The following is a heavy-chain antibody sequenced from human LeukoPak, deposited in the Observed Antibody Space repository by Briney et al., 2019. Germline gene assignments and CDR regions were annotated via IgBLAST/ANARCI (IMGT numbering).Heavy chain of an antibody. V-gene: IGHV3-23*01. D-gene: IGHD2-2*01. J-gene: IGHJ4*02. Sequence: QPGGSLRLSCAASGFTFSSYAMSWVRQAPGKGLEWVSTITSGAGYTYYADSVKGRFTISRDNSKNTLYLQMNSLRAEDTAVFYCTRDHPDCRGTGCLLFHYWGQGTLVTVSS. CDR2: ITSGAGYT. CDR1: GFTFSSYA. CDR3: TRDHPDCRGTGCLLFHY.